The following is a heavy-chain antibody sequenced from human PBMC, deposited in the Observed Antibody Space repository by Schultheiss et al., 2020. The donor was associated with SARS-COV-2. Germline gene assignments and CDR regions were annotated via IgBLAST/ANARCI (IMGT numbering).Heavy chain of an antibody. CDR1: GFSVTSNY. J-gene: IGHJ6*02. CDR3: ARVSRQPRYYYGMDV. Sequence: GGSLRLSCAASGFSVTSNYMSWVRQAPGKGLEWVSLIYSGGNTHYADSVKGRFTISRDNSKNTLYLQMNSLRAEDTAVYYCARVSRQPRYYYGMDVWGQGTTVTVSS. V-gene: IGHV3-66*01. D-gene: IGHD2-2*01. CDR2: IYSGGNT.